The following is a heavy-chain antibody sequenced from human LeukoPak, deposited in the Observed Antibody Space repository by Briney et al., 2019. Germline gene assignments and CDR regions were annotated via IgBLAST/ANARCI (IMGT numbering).Heavy chain of an antibody. V-gene: IGHV4-31*02. CDR1: GGSISSGGYY. CDR2: IYYSGST. CDR3: ARIGEMTTNHYYFDY. D-gene: IGHD5-24*01. Sequence: PSETLSLTCTVSGGSISSGGYYWSWIRQHPGKGLEWIGYIYYSGSTYYNPSLKSRVTISVDTSKNQFSLKLSSVTAADTAVYYCARIGEMTTNHYYFDYWGQGTLVTVSS. J-gene: IGHJ4*02.